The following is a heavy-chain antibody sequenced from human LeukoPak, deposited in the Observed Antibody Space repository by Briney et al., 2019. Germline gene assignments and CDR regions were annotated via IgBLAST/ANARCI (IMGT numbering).Heavy chain of an antibody. CDR1: GYTFTSYY. CDR3: ARAPPPYSSGYYYVGYYFDY. D-gene: IGHD3-22*01. J-gene: IGHJ4*02. V-gene: IGHV1-46*01. Sequence: ASVKVSCKASGYTFTSYYMHWVRQAPGQGLEWMGIINPSGGSTSYAQKFQGRVTMTRDTSTSTVYMELSSLRSEDTAVYYCARAPPPYSSGYYYVGYYFDYWGQGTLVTVSS. CDR2: INPSGGST.